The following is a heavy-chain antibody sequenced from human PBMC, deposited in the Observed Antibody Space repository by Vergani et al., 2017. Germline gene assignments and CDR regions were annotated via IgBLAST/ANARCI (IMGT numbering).Heavy chain of an antibody. CDR2: IYYSGST. V-gene: IGHV4-31*03. Sequence: QVQLQESGPGLVKPSQTLSLTCTVSGGSISSGGYYWSWIRQHTGKGLEWIGYIYYSGSTYYNPSLKSRVTISVDTSKNQFSLKLSSVTAADTAVYYCARGDAPGWGAPAATGWFDPWGQGTLVTVSS. D-gene: IGHD2-2*01. CDR3: ARGDAPGWGAPAATGWFDP. J-gene: IGHJ5*02. CDR1: GGSISSGGYY.